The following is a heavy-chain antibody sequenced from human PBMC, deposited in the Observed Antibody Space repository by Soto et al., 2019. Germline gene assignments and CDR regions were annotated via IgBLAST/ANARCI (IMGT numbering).Heavy chain of an antibody. Sequence: QVQLVESGGGVVQPGRSLRLSCAGSGFIFSTYAMQWIRQAPGKGLEWVATTSYDGNNKFYADSVKGRFTISRDNSENTXXLEMNSLRVEDTAVYYCARDRPRAFIAEDGRPGDYWGQGTLVIVSS. J-gene: IGHJ4*02. CDR1: GFIFSTYA. D-gene: IGHD6-19*01. CDR2: TSYDGNNK. CDR3: ARDRPRAFIAEDGRPGDY. V-gene: IGHV3-30-3*01.